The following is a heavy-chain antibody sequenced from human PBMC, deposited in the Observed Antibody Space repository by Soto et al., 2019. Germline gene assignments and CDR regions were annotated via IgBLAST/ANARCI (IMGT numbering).Heavy chain of an antibody. J-gene: IGHJ6*02. V-gene: IGHV1-69*13. Sequence: GASVKVSCKASGGTFSSYAISWVRQAPGQGLEWMGGIIPIFGTANYAQKFQGRVTITADESTSTAYMELSSLRSEDTAVYYCARYRIYYYGMDVWGQGTTVTVSS. CDR2: IIPIFGTA. CDR1: GGTFSSYA. CDR3: ARYRIYYYGMDV. D-gene: IGHD1-1*01.